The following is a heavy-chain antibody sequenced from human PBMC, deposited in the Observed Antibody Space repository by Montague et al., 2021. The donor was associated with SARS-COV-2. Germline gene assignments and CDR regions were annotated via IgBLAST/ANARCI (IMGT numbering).Heavy chain of an antibody. CDR3: ARIPEYSSGGGRGWYFGL. CDR1: GFSVSTSGLC. J-gene: IGHJ2*01. Sequence: PALVKPTQTLTLTCTFSGFSVSTSGLCVSWIRQPPGKALEWLALIDWDDDTYYSTSLKTRLAISKDTSKNQVVLTMTDMDPGDTGTYYCARIPEYSSGGGRGWYFGLWGRGTLVTVSS. D-gene: IGHD6-19*01. V-gene: IGHV2-70*01. CDR2: IDWDDDT.